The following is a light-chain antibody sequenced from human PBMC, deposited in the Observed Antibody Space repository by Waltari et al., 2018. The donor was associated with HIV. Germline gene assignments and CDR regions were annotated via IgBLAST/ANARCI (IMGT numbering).Light chain of an antibody. CDR2: CAS. V-gene: IGKV4-1*01. J-gene: IGKJ1*01. Sequence: DIVMTQSQDSLPVSLGERATITCKSSQSVLYKSNNKNHLAWNKQKAGKPPKLLIYCASVRESGVPERFIGSWSGTEFTLTISSLQAEDVAVYYCQQYYGDIWTFGQGTKVEIK. CDR1: QSVLYKSNNKNH. CDR3: QQYYGDIWT.